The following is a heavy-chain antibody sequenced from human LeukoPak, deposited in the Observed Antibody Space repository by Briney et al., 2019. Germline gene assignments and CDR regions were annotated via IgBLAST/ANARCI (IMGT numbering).Heavy chain of an antibody. Sequence: ASVKVSCKASGGTFSSYAISWVRQAPGQGLEWMGGIIPIFGTANYAQKFQGRVTITADESTSTAYMELSSLRSEDTAVYYCASWGSSSRYYYYYMDVWGKGATVTVSS. V-gene: IGHV1-69*13. CDR1: GGTFSSYA. CDR2: IIPIFGTA. J-gene: IGHJ6*03. D-gene: IGHD6-6*01. CDR3: ASWGSSSRYYYYYMDV.